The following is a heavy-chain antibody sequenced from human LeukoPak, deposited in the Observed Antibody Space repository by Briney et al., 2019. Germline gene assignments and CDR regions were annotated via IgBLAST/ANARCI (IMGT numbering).Heavy chain of an antibody. V-gene: IGHV4-38-2*02. CDR1: GFSISSGYY. J-gene: IGHJ4*02. Sequence: SETLSLTCVVSGFSISSGYYWGWIQQPPGRGLEWIVNSHPSGTTFYNSSLESRVAMSIDTSKNQFSLKLVSVTAADTAVYYCAREAERRIVNWGQGTLVTVSS. CDR3: AREAERRIVN. CDR2: SHPSGTT. D-gene: IGHD1-1*01.